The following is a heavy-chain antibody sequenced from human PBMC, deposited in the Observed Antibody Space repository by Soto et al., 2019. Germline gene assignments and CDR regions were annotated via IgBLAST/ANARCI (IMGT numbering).Heavy chain of an antibody. V-gene: IGHV4-30-2*01. CDR2: IYHSGST. Sequence: SETLSLTCAVSGGSISSGGYSWSWIRQPPGKGLEWIGYIYHSGSTYYNPSLKSRVTISVDRSKNQFSLKLSSVTAADTAVYYCARVNAGYSSAGGMDVWGQGTTVTVSS. D-gene: IGHD5-18*01. CDR1: GGSISSGGYS. J-gene: IGHJ6*02. CDR3: ARVNAGYSSAGGMDV.